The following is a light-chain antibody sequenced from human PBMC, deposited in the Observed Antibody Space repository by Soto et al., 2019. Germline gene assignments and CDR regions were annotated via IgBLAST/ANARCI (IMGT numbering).Light chain of an antibody. Sequence: DIVMTQSPLSLPVTPGEPASISCRSSQSLLHGNGNNYLDWYLQKPGQSPHLLIYLGSNRASGVPDRFSGSGSGTDFTLKISRVEAEDVGVYYCMQALQTPRTFGPGTKVDIK. CDR3: MQALQTPRT. CDR2: LGS. V-gene: IGKV2-28*01. J-gene: IGKJ3*01. CDR1: QSLLHGNGNNY.